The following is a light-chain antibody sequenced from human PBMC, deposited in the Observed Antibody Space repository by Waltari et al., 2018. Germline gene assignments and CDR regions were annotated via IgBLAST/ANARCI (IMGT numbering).Light chain of an antibody. J-gene: IGLJ1*01. CDR2: DVS. CDR1: SSDVGGYNY. Sequence: QSALTQPASVSGSPGQSITISCTGTSSDVGGYNYVSWYQQHPGKAPKLIIYDVSKRPSWVSNRFSGSKSGNTASLTISGLQAEDEADYYCSSYTSSSTYVFGTGTKVTVL. V-gene: IGLV2-14*01. CDR3: SSYTSSSTYV.